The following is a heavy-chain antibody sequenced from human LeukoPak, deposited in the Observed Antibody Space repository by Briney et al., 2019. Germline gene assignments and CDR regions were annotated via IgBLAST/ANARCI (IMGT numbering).Heavy chain of an antibody. J-gene: IGHJ4*02. D-gene: IGHD3-22*01. CDR3: AIEVYYHDSNSFVY. CDR2: MNPNSGGT. V-gene: IGHV1-2*02. CDR1: GYTFTSYD. Sequence: ASVKVSCKASGYTFTSYDINWVRQATGQGLEWMGWMNPNSGGTHYIQKFQDRVTMTRDTSISTAYMELSSLRSDDTAMYYCAIEVYYHDSNSFVYWGQGTLVTVSS.